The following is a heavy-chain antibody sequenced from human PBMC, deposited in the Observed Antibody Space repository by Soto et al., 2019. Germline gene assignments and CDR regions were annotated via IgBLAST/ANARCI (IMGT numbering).Heavy chain of an antibody. Sequence: PGGSLSLSCAASAFTVSSNYMSWVRQAPGKGLEWVSVIYSGGSTYYADSVKGRFTISRHNSKNTLYLQMNSLRAEDTAVYYCASILRAYYYYYMDVWGKGTTVTVSS. CDR3: ASILRAYYYYYMDV. D-gene: IGHD2-15*01. V-gene: IGHV3-53*04. CDR2: IYSGGST. CDR1: AFTVSSNY. J-gene: IGHJ6*03.